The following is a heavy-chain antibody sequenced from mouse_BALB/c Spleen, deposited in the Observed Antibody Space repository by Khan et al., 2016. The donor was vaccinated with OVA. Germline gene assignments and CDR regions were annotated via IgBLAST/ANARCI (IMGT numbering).Heavy chain of an antibody. J-gene: IGHJ2*01. CDR1: GYSITSGYS. CDR2: IDYSGTT. Sequence: EVELVESGPDLLKPSQSLSLTCTVTGYSITSGYSWHWIRQFPGHKLEWMGYIDYSGTTNYNPSLKSRISITREISKNQFFLQLNSVTTEDTATYYCVRWDYWGQGTTLTVSS. CDR3: VRWDY. V-gene: IGHV3-1*02.